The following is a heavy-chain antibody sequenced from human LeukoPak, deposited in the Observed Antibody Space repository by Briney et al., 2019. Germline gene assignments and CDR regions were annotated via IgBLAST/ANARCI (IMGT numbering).Heavy chain of an antibody. J-gene: IGHJ5*02. CDR3: GRTAGPLYSWFDP. CDR1: GGSFSGYY. D-gene: IGHD2-21*02. CDR2: IFHSGST. V-gene: IGHV4-34*12. Sequence: SETLSLTCAVYGGSFSGYYWSWIRQPPGKGLEWIGSIFHSGSTNYNPSLKSRVTISVDTSKNQFSLKLNSVTAADTAVFYCGRTAGPLYSWFDPWGQGTLVTVSS.